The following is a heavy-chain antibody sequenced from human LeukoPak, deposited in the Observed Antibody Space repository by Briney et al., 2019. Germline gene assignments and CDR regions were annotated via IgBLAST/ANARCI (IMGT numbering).Heavy chain of an antibody. V-gene: IGHV3-7*01. CDR3: ARKARNSGRYFDY. Sequence: PGGSLRLSCAASGFTFSSYWMSWVRLAPGKGLEWVANIKQDGSEKYYVDSVKGRFTISRDNAKNSLYLQMNSLRAEDTAVYYCARKARNSGRYFDYWGQGTLVTVSS. J-gene: IGHJ4*02. CDR1: GFTFSSYW. D-gene: IGHD3-10*01. CDR2: IKQDGSEK.